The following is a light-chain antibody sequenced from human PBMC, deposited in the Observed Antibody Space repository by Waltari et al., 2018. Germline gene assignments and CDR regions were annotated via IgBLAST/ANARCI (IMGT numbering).Light chain of an antibody. J-gene: IGKJ1*01. V-gene: IGKV3-20*01. CDR2: SAS. Sequence: IVLTQSPGTLSLSPGERATLSCRASQKIESRHLGWYQQKPGQPPRLLIFSASTRATGVPVRFSGSGSGTNFTLTISRLEPEDFAVFFCHQYAYSRTFGQGTRV. CDR1: QKIESRH. CDR3: HQYAYSRT.